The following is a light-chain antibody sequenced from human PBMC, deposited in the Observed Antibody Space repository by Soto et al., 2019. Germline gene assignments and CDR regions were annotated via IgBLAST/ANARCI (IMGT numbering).Light chain of an antibody. CDR1: QGISHF. CDR2: GAS. CDR3: QKYNKDSPAT. Sequence: DIQLTQSPSSLSASVGDRVTFTCRASQGISHFLAWYQQRPGEVPRLLIYGASTLQSGVPSRFSGSGFGTDFTLTITSLQPEDVATYYCQKYNKDSPATFGPGTKVEIK. V-gene: IGKV1-27*01. J-gene: IGKJ1*01.